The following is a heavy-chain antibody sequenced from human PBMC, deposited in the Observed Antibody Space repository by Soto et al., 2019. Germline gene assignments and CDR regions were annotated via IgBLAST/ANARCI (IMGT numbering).Heavy chain of an antibody. CDR3: ATQLSSGYIQYYYYGMDV. D-gene: IGHD3-22*01. J-gene: IGHJ6*02. CDR1: GFTFSSYA. V-gene: IGHV3-23*01. CDR2: ISGNGRST. Sequence: PGGSLRLSCAASGFTFSSYAMAWVRQAPGKGLEWVSTISGNGRSTFYADSVKGRFTISRDNAKNTLYLQMNSLRAEDTAVYYCATQLSSGYIQYYYYGMDVWGQGTTVTVSS.